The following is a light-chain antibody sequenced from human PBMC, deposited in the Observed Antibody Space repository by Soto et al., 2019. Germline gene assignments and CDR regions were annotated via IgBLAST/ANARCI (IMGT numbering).Light chain of an antibody. J-gene: IGLJ1*01. CDR3: ATWDDSLSGVYV. V-gene: IGLV1-44*01. CDR2: RNN. CDR1: ISNIGSNK. Sequence: QSLLTQPPSSSGTPGQRVTISCSGRISNIGSNKVNWYQQLPGTAPKLLMYRNNQRPSGVPYRFSGSKSGTSASLAISGLQSEDEAEYFCATWDDSLSGVYVFRTGTKVTVL.